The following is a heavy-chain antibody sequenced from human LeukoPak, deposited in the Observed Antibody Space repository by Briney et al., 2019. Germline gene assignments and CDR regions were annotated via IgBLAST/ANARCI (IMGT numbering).Heavy chain of an antibody. CDR2: IIPIFGTA. Sequence: GASVKVSCKASGGTFSGYALSWVRQAPGQGLEWMGRIIPIFGTANSAQKLQGRVTITADESRSTAYMELRSMRSEDTAIYYCARGGNTSDLYYGMDVWGQGTTVTVSS. J-gene: IGHJ6*02. CDR3: ARGGNTSDLYYGMDV. V-gene: IGHV1-69*13. CDR1: GGTFSGYA. D-gene: IGHD6-25*01.